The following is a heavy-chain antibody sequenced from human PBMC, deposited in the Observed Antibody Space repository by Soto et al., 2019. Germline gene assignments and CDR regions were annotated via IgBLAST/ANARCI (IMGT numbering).Heavy chain of an antibody. V-gene: IGHV3-9*01. Sequence: GGSLRLSCAASGFTFDAYGMHWVRQAPGKGLEWVSGISWNGGTVAYADSLEGRFAMSRDNARNSLYLQMNSLRGEDTAVYYYAKAAAPGGGRRMSFFDYWGKGTLVTVS. CDR3: AKAAAPGGGRRMSFFDY. CDR1: GFTFDAYG. CDR2: ISWNGGTV. D-gene: IGHD2-15*01. J-gene: IGHJ4*01.